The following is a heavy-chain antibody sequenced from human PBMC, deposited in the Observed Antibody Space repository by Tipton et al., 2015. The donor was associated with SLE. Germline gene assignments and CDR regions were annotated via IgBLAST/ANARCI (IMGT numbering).Heavy chain of an antibody. CDR1: GFTFSSYA. Sequence: GSLRLSCAASGFTFSSYAMSWVRQAPGKGLEWVSTISGSGGSTYYADPVKGRFTISRDNSKNTLYLQMNSLRAEDTAVYYCARLGATNEGTNFFDSWGQGTLVTVSS. J-gene: IGHJ4*02. V-gene: IGHV3-23*01. D-gene: IGHD5-12*01. CDR3: ARLGATNEGTNFFDS. CDR2: ISGSGGST.